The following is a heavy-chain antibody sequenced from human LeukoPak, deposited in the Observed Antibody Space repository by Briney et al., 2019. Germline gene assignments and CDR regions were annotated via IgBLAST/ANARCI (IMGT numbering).Heavy chain of an antibody. CDR3: ARARGVGPSFNIDY. CDR1: GYTFTGHY. CDR2: INPNNGDT. Sequence: GASLKVSCTPSGYTFTGHYMHWVRHAPGQGLEWMAWINPNNGDTNYAQKFQGRVTVTRDMSISTAYMELSSLRSDDTAVYYCARARGVGPSFNIDYWGQGTLVTVSS. J-gene: IGHJ4*02. V-gene: IGHV1-2*02. D-gene: IGHD3-10*01.